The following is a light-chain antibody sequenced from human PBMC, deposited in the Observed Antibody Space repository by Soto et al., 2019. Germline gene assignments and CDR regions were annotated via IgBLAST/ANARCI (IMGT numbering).Light chain of an antibody. CDR1: SSDVGGSNY. CDR3: SSFAGINNPLV. V-gene: IGLV2-8*01. CDR2: EVN. J-gene: IGLJ2*01. Sequence: QSALTQPPSASGSPGQSVAISCTGTSSDVGGSNYVSWYQHHPGKAPKLKIYEVNKRPSGVPNRFSGSKSGNTASLTVSGLQAEDEADYYCSSFAGINNPLVFGGGTKLTVL.